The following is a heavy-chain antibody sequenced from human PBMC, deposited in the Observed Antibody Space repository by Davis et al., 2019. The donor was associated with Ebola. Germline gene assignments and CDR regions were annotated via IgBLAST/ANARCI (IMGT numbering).Heavy chain of an antibody. J-gene: IGHJ4*02. CDR2: ISAYNGNT. CDR1: GYIFTSYG. V-gene: IGHV1-18*01. Sequence: ASVKVPCKTSGYIFTSYGITWVRQAPGQGLEWMGWISAYNGNTNYAQNVQDRVTMTTDTSTSIAYMELRSLRSDDTAVYYCARDLGKTLADHADYWGQGTLVTVSS. D-gene: IGHD6-19*01. CDR3: ARDLGKTLADHADY.